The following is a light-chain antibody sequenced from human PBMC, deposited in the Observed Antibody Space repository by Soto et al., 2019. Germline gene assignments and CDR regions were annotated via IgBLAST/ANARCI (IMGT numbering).Light chain of an antibody. CDR2: STH. CDR1: TGAVTSSDS. Sequence: QAVVTQEPSLTVSPGGTVTLTCGSNTGAVTSSDSPNWVQKKPGQAPRALIYSTHNRHSWTPARFSGSLLGGKAALTLSGVQPEDDGEYYCILYFGSSQLGEFGGGTKVTVL. CDR3: ILYFGSSQLGE. V-gene: IGLV7-43*01. J-gene: IGLJ3*02.